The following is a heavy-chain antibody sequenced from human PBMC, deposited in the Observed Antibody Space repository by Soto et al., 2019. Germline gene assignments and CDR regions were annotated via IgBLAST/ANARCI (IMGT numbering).Heavy chain of an antibody. CDR3: ARDLGVYSAYPTWGY. V-gene: IGHV3-7*01. D-gene: IGHD5-12*01. CDR2: IKQDGSEK. J-gene: IGHJ4*02. CDR1: GFTFSSYW. Sequence: EVQLVESGGGLVKPGGSLRLSCAASGFTFSSYWMSWVRQAPGKGLEWVANIKQDGSEKYYVDSVKGRFTISRDNAKNSLYLQMNSLRAEDTAVYYCARDLGVYSAYPTWGYWVQGTLVTVSS.